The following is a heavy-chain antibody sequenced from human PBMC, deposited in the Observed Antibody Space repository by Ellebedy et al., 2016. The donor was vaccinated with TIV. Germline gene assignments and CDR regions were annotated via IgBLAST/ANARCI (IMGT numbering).Heavy chain of an antibody. D-gene: IGHD5-18*01. J-gene: IGHJ4*02. CDR2: IIPIFGTA. Sequence: AASVKVSCKASGGTFSSYAIRWVRQAPGQGLEWMGGIIPIFGTANYAQKFQGRVTITADESTSTAYMELSSLRSEDTAVYYCARGRGYSDGAYYWGQGTLVTVSS. CDR1: GGTFSSYA. CDR3: ARGRGYSDGAYY. V-gene: IGHV1-69*13.